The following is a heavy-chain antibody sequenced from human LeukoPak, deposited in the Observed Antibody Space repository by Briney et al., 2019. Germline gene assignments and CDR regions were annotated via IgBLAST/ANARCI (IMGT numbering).Heavy chain of an antibody. CDR3: ARGERGGYFDWLSYPLFDY. CDR2: INPNSGGT. J-gene: IGHJ4*02. Sequence: ASVKVSCKASGYTFTGYYMHWVRQAPGQGLEWMGWINPNSGGTNYAQKFQGRVTMTRDTSISTAYMELSRLRSDETAVYYCARGERGGYFDWLSYPLFDYWGQGTLVTVSS. D-gene: IGHD3-9*01. V-gene: IGHV1-2*02. CDR1: GYTFTGYY.